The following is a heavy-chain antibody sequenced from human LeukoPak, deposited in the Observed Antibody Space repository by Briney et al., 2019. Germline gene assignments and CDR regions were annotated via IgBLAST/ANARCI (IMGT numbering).Heavy chain of an antibody. V-gene: IGHV1-3*01. CDR2: INAGNGNT. CDR3: ARDGTRLRFGY. J-gene: IGHJ4*02. CDR1: GYTFISYA. Sequence: ASVKVSCKASGYTFISYAMHWVRQAPGQRLEWMGWINAGNGNTKYSQKFQGRVTITRDTSASTAYMELSSLRSEDTAAYYCARDGTRLRFGYWGQGTLVTVSS. D-gene: IGHD3-3*01.